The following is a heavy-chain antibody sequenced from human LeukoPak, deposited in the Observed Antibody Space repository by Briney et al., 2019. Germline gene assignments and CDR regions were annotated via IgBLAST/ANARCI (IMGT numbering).Heavy chain of an antibody. D-gene: IGHD2-2*01. V-gene: IGHV3-21*01. CDR1: GFTFSSYS. CDR3: AKEEGHCSSTSCYPDY. CDR2: ISSSSSYI. Sequence: GGSLRLSCAASGFTFSSYSMNWVRQAPGKGLEWVSSISSSSSYIYYADSVKGRFTISRDNAKNSLYLQMNSLRAEDTAVYYCAKEEGHCSSTSCYPDYWGQGTLVTVSS. J-gene: IGHJ4*02.